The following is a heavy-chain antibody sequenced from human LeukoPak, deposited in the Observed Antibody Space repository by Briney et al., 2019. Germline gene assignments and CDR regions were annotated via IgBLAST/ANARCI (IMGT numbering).Heavy chain of an antibody. V-gene: IGHV3-30*18. J-gene: IGHJ3*02. CDR2: ISYDGSNK. CDR1: GFTFSSYG. D-gene: IGHD6-13*01. CDR3: ANVISAAAGTSRDAFDI. Sequence: PGGYLRLSCAASGFTFSSYGMHWVRQAPGKGLEWVAVISYDGSNKYYADSVKGRFTISRDNSKNTLYLQMNSLRAEDTAVYYCANVISAAAGTSRDAFDIWGQGTMVTVSS.